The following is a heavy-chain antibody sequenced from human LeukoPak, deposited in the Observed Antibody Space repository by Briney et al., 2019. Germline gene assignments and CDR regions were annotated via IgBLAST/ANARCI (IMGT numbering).Heavy chain of an antibody. CDR2: INHSGST. CDR3: ARVYDGVYVNWFDP. D-gene: IGHD6-13*01. V-gene: IGHV4-34*01. J-gene: IGHJ5*02. CDR1: GGSFSGYY. Sequence: NPSETLSLTCAVYGGSFSGYYWSWIRQPPGKGLELIGEINHSGSTNYNPSLKSRVTISVDTSKNQFSLKLSSVTAADTAVYYCARVYDGVYVNWFDPWGQGTLVTVSS.